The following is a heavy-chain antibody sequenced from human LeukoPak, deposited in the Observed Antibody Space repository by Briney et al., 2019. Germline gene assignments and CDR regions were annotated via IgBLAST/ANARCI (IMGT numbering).Heavy chain of an antibody. CDR1: GGSFSGYY. J-gene: IGHJ4*02. Sequence: SSETPSLTCAVYGGSFSGYYWSWIRQPPGKGLEWIGEINHSGSTNYNPSLKSRVTISVDTSKNQFSLKLSSVTAAETAVYYCGARASRPPVSPYQGRDYWGKGTMVTVSS. CDR2: INHSGST. V-gene: IGHV4-34*01. CDR3: GARASRPPVSPYQGRDY. D-gene: IGHD2-2*01.